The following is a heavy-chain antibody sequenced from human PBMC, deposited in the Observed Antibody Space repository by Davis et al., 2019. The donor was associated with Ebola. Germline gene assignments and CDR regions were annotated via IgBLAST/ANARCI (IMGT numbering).Heavy chain of an antibody. D-gene: IGHD3-10*01. J-gene: IGHJ4*02. CDR3: AKENYYGSASIDY. V-gene: IGHV3-23*01. CDR2: LNGGSVYI. Sequence: PGGSLRLSCAASGFTFSAYTMLWVRQAPGKGLEWVSSLNGGSVYIYYADSVRGRFSISRDNSKNTLFLQMNSLRAEDTAIYYCAKENYYGSASIDYWGQGTLVTVSS. CDR1: GFTFSAYT.